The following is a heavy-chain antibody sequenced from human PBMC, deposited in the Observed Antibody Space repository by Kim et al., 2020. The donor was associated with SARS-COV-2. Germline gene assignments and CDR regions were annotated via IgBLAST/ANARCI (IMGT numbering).Heavy chain of an antibody. V-gene: IGHV1-3*01. J-gene: IGHJ4*02. D-gene: IGHD2-15*01. CDR1: GYTFTSYA. CDR2: INAGNGNT. Sequence: ASVKVSCKASGYTFTSYAMHWVRQAPGQRLEWMGWINAGNGNTKYSQKFQGRVTITRDTSASTAYMELSSLRSEDTAVYYCARGDIVVVVAPDYWGQGTLVTVSS. CDR3: ARGDIVVVVAPDY.